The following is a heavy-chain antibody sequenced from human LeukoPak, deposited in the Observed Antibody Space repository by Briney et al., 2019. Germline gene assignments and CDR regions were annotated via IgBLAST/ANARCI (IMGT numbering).Heavy chain of an antibody. V-gene: IGHV3-23*01. CDR3: ANYCSSTSCYNAFDI. Sequence: GGSLRLSCAASGFTFSSYAMSWVRQAPGKGLEWVSAISGSGGSTYYADSVKGRLTISRDNSKNTLYLQMNSLRAEDTAVYYCANYCSSTSCYNAFDIWGQGTMVTVSS. J-gene: IGHJ3*02. CDR1: GFTFSSYA. CDR2: ISGSGGST. D-gene: IGHD2-2*02.